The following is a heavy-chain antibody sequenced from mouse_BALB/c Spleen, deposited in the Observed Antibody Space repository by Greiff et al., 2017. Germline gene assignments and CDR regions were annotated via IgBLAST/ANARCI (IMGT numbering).Heavy chain of an antibody. CDR1: GFNIKDTY. J-gene: IGHJ3*01. Sequence: VQLQQSGAELVKPGASVKLSCTASGFNIKDTYMHWVKQRPEQGLEWIGRIDPANGNTKYDPKFQGKATITADTSSNTAYLQLSSLTSEDTAVYYCAPYGNYGNWFAYWGQGTLVTVSA. CDR2: IDPANGNT. V-gene: IGHV14-3*02. CDR3: APYGNYGNWFAY. D-gene: IGHD2-1*01.